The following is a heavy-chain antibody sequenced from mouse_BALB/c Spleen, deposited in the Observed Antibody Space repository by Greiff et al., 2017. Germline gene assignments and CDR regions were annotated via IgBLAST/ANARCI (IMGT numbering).Heavy chain of an antibody. CDR2: ISYSGST. CDR3: ARRVLRSYAMDY. Sequence: EVQRVESGPGLVKPSQSLSLTCTVTGYSITSDYAWNWIRQFPGNKLEWMGYISYSGSTSYNPSLKSRISITRDTSKNQFFLQLNSVTTEDTATYYCARRVLRSYAMDYWGQGTSVTVSS. D-gene: IGHD1-1*01. V-gene: IGHV3-2*02. CDR1: GYSITSDYA. J-gene: IGHJ4*01.